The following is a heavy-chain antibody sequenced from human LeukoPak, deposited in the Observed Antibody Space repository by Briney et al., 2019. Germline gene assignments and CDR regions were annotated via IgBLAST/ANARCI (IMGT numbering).Heavy chain of an antibody. D-gene: IGHD5-18*01. J-gene: IGHJ5*02. Sequence: GGSLRLSCAASGFTFSDYGMHWVRQAPGKGLEWVAVIWFDGSNKYYPDSVKGRFTISRDNSKNTVYLQMNNLRVVDTAVYYCARDAPLGYSNGSRWVDPCGQGTLVSVSS. CDR3: ARDAPLGYSNGSRWVDP. CDR2: IWFDGSNK. CDR1: GFTFSDYG. V-gene: IGHV3-33*01.